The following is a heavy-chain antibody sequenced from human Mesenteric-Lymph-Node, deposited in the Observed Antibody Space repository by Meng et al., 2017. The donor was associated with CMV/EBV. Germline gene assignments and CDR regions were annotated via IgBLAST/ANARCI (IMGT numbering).Heavy chain of an antibody. CDR3: ARFCTNGLCYTPLWGYSFYGMDV. CDR2: ISRSGSTI. Sequence: GGSLRLSCAASGFTFNDYYMSWIRQAPGKGLEWVSYISRSGSTIYYADSVKGQFTISRDNSKNSLYLHMNSLRAEDSAVYYCARFCTNGLCYTPLWGYSFYGMDVWGQGTTVTVSS. J-gene: IGHJ6*02. V-gene: IGHV3-11*04. CDR1: GFTFNDYY. D-gene: IGHD2-8*01.